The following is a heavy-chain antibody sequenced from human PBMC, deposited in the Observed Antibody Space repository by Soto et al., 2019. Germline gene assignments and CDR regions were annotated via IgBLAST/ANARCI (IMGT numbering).Heavy chain of an antibody. V-gene: IGHV3-48*01. CDR3: ARTVLLWFGESVDY. CDR2: ISSSSTI. Sequence: EVQLVESGGGLVQPGGSLRLSCAASGFTFSSYSMNWVRQAPGKGLEWVSYISSSSTIYYADSVKGRFTISRDNAKNSLYLQMNSLRAEDTAVYYCARTVLLWFGESVDYWGQGTLVTVSS. J-gene: IGHJ4*02. CDR1: GFTFSSYS. D-gene: IGHD3-10*01.